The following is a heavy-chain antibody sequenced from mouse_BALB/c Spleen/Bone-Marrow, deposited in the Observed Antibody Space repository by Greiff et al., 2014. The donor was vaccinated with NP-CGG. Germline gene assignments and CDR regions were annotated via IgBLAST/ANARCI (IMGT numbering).Heavy chain of an antibody. CDR2: INPDSRMI. CDR3: ARNGYYGWMTY. D-gene: IGHD1-2*01. J-gene: IGHJ3*01. Sequence: VQLKESGGGLVQPGGSLKLSCAASGFDFSAYWMTWARQAPGEGLEWIGEINPDSRMINYKQSLKEEFIMARDYAKNTLYLQMRKVRSEDTALYYCARNGYYGWMTYWGQGTLVTVSA. V-gene: IGHV4-1*02. CDR1: GFDFSAYW.